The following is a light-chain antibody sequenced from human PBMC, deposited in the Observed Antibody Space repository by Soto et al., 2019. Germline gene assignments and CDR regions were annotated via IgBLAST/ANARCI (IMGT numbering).Light chain of an antibody. V-gene: IGKV3-20*01. CDR3: QQYGSLPWT. Sequence: EIVLTQSPDTLSLSPGEIATLSCRATQSVSSNYLAWYQQIPGQAPRPLIYGASSRVPGIPDRFSGSGSGTDVPLTISRLDPEDFVVYYCQQYGSLPWTFGRGTKVEIK. CDR1: QSVSSNY. CDR2: GAS. J-gene: IGKJ1*01.